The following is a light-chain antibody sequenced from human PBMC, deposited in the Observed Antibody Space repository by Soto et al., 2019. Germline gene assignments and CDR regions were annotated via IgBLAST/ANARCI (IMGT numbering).Light chain of an antibody. CDR1: QSVSNNY. Sequence: EIVFTQSPGTLSLSPGERATLSCSASQSVSNNYLAWYPQKPGQAPRLIIYGASNRETGILERFSGSGAGTECTRTISRLEPEDVAVDHCQQYSSSTLTFGGGTKVDIK. J-gene: IGKJ4*01. V-gene: IGKV3-20*01. CDR3: QQYSSSTLT. CDR2: GAS.